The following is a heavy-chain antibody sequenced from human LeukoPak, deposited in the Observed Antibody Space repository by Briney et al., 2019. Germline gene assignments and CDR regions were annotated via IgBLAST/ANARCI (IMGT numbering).Heavy chain of an antibody. Sequence: GGSLRLSCAASGFTFSSYAMSWVRQAPGKGLEWVSAISGSGGSTYYADSVKGRFTISRDNSKNTLYLQMNSLRAEDAAVYYCARDRKVAGPYYFDYWGQGTLVTVSS. CDR3: ARDRKVAGPYYFDY. J-gene: IGHJ4*02. CDR1: GFTFSSYA. V-gene: IGHV3-23*01. CDR2: ISGSGGST. D-gene: IGHD6-19*01.